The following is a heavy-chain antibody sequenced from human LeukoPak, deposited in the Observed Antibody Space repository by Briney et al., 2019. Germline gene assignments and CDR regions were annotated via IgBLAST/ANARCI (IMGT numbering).Heavy chain of an antibody. V-gene: IGHV3-15*01. CDR3: VTEVSGSFQT. Sequence: SGGSLRLSCAASGFTFSSYEMNWVRQAPGKGLEWVGLIKSKTSGETRDYAAPVKGRFTISRDESYNTLYLQMNSLKNEDTAVYYWVTEVSGSFQTWGQGTLVTVSS. CDR1: GFTFSSYE. CDR2: IKSKTSGETR. D-gene: IGHD1-26*01. J-gene: IGHJ1*01.